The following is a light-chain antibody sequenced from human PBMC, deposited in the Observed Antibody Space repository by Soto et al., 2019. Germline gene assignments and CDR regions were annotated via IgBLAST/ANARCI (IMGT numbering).Light chain of an antibody. CDR3: QQYNSYPWT. CDR2: GAS. Sequence: DIQMTQSPSTLSASVGDRVTITCRASQNIDRWLAWYQQKPGKAPNLLIYGASNLESGVPSRFSGSGSGTEFTLTISSLRPDDFAIYYCQQYNSYPWTFGQGTKVEIK. CDR1: QNIDRW. J-gene: IGKJ1*01. V-gene: IGKV1-5*03.